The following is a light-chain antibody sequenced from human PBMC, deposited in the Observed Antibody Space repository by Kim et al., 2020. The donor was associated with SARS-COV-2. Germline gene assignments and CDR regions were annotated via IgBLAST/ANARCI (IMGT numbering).Light chain of an antibody. Sequence: EIVMTQSPATLSMSPGERATLSCRASQSIRAALAWYQQKSGQAPRLLIYDASTRATGVPARFTGSGSGTDFTLPINGRQSEDFAIYYCQQYNYWPPWTFGQGTKVDIK. CDR2: DAS. CDR1: QSIRAA. CDR3: QQYNYWPPWT. V-gene: IGKV3-15*01. J-gene: IGKJ1*01.